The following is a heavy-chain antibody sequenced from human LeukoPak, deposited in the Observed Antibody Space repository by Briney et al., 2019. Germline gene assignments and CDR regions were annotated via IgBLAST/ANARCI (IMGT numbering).Heavy chain of an antibody. CDR3: AKVSVRFLEWLLRYYFDY. V-gene: IGHV3-9*01. J-gene: IGHJ4*02. D-gene: IGHD3-3*01. CDR2: ISWNSGSI. CDR1: GFTFDDYA. Sequence: GGSLRLSCAASGFTFDDYAMHWVRQAPGKGLEWVSGISWNSGSIGYADSVKGRFTISRDNAKNSLYLQMNSLRAEDTALYYCAKVSVRFLEWLLRYYFDYWGQGTLVTVSS.